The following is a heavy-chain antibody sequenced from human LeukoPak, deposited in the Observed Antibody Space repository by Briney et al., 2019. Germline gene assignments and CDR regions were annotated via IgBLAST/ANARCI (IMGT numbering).Heavy chain of an antibody. J-gene: IGHJ4*02. CDR1: GFTVSSNY. CDR3: AIERNSYGNTVDY. V-gene: IGHV3-53*01. Sequence: GGSLRLSCAASGFTVSSNYMSWVRQAPGKGLEWVSVIYSGGSTYYADSVKGRFTISRDNSKNTLYLQMNGLRAEDTAVYYCAIERNSYGNTVDYWGQGTLVTVSS. D-gene: IGHD5-18*01. CDR2: IYSGGST.